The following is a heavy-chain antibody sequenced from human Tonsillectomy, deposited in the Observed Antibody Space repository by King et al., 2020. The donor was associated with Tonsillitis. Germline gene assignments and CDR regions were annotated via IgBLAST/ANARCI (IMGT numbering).Heavy chain of an antibody. CDR2: IKQGGSEK. Sequence: VQLVESGGGLVQPGGSLRLSCAASGFTFSSYCMTWVRQTPGKGLEWVANIKQGGSEKFYVDSVKGRFTISRDNAKNSLHLQMNSLRAEDTAVYYCARDPGDDRGPYLCCWGQGTLVTVST. J-gene: IGHJ4*02. CDR1: GFTFSSYC. CDR3: ARDPGDDRGPYLCC. V-gene: IGHV3-7*03. D-gene: IGHD5-12*01.